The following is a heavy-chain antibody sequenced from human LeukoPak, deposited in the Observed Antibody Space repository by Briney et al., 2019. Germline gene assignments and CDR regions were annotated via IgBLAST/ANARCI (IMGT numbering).Heavy chain of an antibody. V-gene: IGHV3-23*01. J-gene: IGHJ4*02. Sequence: GGSLRLSCAASGFTFSSYAISWVRQAPGKGLEWVSVISGGGGSTYYADSVKGRFTISSDSSKNTLYLQMNSLRAEDTAVYYCAKSGSGNYYDRFDYWGQGNLITVSS. CDR3: AKSGSGNYYDRFDY. CDR1: GFTFSSYA. CDR2: ISGGGGST. D-gene: IGHD3-10*01.